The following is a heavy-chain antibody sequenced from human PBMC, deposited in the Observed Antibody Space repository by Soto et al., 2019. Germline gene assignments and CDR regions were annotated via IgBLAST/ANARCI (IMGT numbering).Heavy chain of an antibody. V-gene: IGHV3-74*01. CDR1: GLIFDNYW. D-gene: IGHD5-12*01. Sequence: EGQMVGSGGGLIQPGGSLRLSCAASGLIFDNYWMHWVRQTPGKGLVWVSRIKNDGSNTNYADSVKGRFTISRDNAKHTLYLQIDSLRAEDTAVYYCARETSGYSSYFDYWGQGILVTVSS. CDR2: IKNDGSNT. J-gene: IGHJ4*02. CDR3: ARETSGYSSYFDY.